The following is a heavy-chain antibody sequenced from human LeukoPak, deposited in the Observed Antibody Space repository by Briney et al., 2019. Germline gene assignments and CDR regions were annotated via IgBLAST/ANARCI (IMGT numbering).Heavy chain of an antibody. D-gene: IGHD5-18*01. J-gene: IGHJ6*02. CDR1: GGSFSGYY. Sequence: SETLSLTCAVYGGSFSGYYWSRIRQPPGKGLEWIGEINHSGSTNYNPSLKSRVTISVDTSKNQFSLKLSSVTAADTAVYYCATTPSPRIQRRRSPGVVDVWGQGTTVTVSS. CDR3: ATTPSPRIQRRRSPGVVDV. V-gene: IGHV4-34*01. CDR2: INHSGST.